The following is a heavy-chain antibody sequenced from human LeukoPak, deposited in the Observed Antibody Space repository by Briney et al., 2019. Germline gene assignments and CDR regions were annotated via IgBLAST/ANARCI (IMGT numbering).Heavy chain of an antibody. CDR3: ARTVRGYYYGMDV. CDR2: INHSGST. CDR1: GGSFSGYY. V-gene: IGHV4-34*01. Sequence: SETLSLTCAVYGGSFSGYYWSWIRQPPGKGLEWIGEINHSGSTNYNPSLKSRVTISVDTSKNQFSLKLSSVTAADTAVYYCARTVRGYYYGMDVWGQGTTVTVSS. D-gene: IGHD4-17*01. J-gene: IGHJ6*02.